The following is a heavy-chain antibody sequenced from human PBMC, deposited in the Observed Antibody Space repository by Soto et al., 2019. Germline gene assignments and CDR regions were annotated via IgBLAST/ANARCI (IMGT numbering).Heavy chain of an antibody. J-gene: IGHJ4*02. Sequence: EVQLVESGGGLVQPGGSLRLSCAASGFTFSSYWMSWVRPAPGKGLEWVANIKQDGSEKYYVDSVKGRFTISRDNAKNSVYLQMNSLRAEDTAVYYCARSFYYDYIWGSYQNYFDYWGQGTLVTVSS. CDR3: ARSFYYDYIWGSYQNYFDY. V-gene: IGHV3-7*01. CDR2: IKQDGSEK. D-gene: IGHD3-16*01. CDR1: GFTFSSYW.